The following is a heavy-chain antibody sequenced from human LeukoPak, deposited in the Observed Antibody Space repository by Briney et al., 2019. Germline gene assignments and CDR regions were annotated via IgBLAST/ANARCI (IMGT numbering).Heavy chain of an antibody. CDR3: AKDRLGSGAFDI. CDR2: ISWNSGSI. J-gene: IGHJ3*02. D-gene: IGHD3-16*01. V-gene: IGHV3-9*03. Sequence: GRSLRLSCAASGYTFDDYAMHWVRQAPGKGREWVSGISWNSGSIGYADSVKGRFTISRDNAKNSLYLQMNSLRAEDMALSYCAKDRLGSGAFDIWGQGTMVTVSS. CDR1: GYTFDDYA.